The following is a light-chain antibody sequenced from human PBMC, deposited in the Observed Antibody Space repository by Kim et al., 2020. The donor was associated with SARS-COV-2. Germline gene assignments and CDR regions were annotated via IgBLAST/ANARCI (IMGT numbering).Light chain of an antibody. CDR3: QAWDSSIYV. J-gene: IGLJ1*01. CDR1: KLGDKY. CDR2: RDN. Sequence: VSPGQTASITCSGDKLGDKYASWYQQKPGQSPVVVIFRDNRRPSGIPERFSGSNSGNTATLTISGTQAMEEADYYCQAWDSSIYVFGTGTKVTVL. V-gene: IGLV3-1*01.